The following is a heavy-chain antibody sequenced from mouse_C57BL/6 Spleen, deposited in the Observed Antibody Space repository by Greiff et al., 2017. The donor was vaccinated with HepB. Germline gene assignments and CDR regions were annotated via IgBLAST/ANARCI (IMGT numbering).Heavy chain of an antibody. J-gene: IGHJ3*01. CDR1: GFTFSSYA. Sequence: EVKLMESGGGLVKPGGSLKLSCAASGFTFSSYAMSWVRQTPEKRLEWVATISDGGSYTYYPDNVKGRFTISRDNAKNNLYLQMSHLKSEDTAMYYCARRGYSNYPSFAYWGQGTLVTVSA. CDR3: ARRGYSNYPSFAY. V-gene: IGHV5-4*03. D-gene: IGHD2-5*01. CDR2: ISDGGSYT.